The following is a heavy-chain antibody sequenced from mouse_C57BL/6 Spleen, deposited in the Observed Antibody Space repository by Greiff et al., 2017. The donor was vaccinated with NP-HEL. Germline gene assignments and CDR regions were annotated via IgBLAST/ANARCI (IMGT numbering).Heavy chain of an antibody. D-gene: IGHD3-1*01. J-gene: IGHJ3*01. Sequence: DVKLVESGGGLVKPGGSLKLSCAASGFTFSSYAMSWVRQTPEKRLEWVATISDGGSYTYYPDNVKGRFTISRDNAKNNLYLQMSHLKSEDTAMYYCAREDRDVGFAYWGQGTLVTVSA. CDR1: GFTFSSYA. CDR3: AREDRDVGFAY. CDR2: ISDGGSYT. V-gene: IGHV5-4*01.